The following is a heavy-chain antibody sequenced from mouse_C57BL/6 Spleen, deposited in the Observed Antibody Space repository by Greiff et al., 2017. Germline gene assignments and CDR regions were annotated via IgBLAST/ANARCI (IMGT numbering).Heavy chain of an antibody. CDR3: AREVIVTNLYWEIDV. CDR2: INPSNGGT. V-gene: IGHV1-53*01. D-gene: IGHD2-12*01. J-gene: IGHJ1*03. Sequence: VQLQQPGTELVKPGASVKLSCKASGYTFTSYWMHWVKQRPGQGLAWIGNINPSNGGTNYNEKFKSKATLTVDKSSSTAYMQLSSLTSEDSAVYYCAREVIVTNLYWEIDVWGTGTTVTVSS. CDR1: GYTFTSYW.